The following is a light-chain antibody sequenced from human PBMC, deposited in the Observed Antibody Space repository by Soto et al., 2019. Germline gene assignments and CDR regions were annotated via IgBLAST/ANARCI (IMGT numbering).Light chain of an antibody. J-gene: IGLJ2*01. V-gene: IGLV2-14*01. CDR3: TPYTSSNTVL. CDR2: EVS. Sequence: QSALTQPASVSGSPGQSITISCTGTSSDVGGHDYVSWYQQHPGKAPKLMIYEVSYRPSGVSNRFSGSKSGITASLTISGLQAEDEADYYCTPYTSSNTVLFGGGTQLTVL. CDR1: SSDVGGHDY.